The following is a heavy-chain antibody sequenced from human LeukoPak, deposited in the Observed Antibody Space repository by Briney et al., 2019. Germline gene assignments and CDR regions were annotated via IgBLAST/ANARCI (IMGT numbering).Heavy chain of an antibody. D-gene: IGHD3-22*01. CDR1: GGSISSYY. CDR3: ARDRSPTYYYDSSGYYPDAFDI. J-gene: IGHJ3*02. CDR2: IYTSGST. Sequence: SETLSLTCTVSGGSISSYYWSWIRQPAGKGLEWIGRIYTSGSTNYNPSLKSRVTMSVDTSKNQFSLKLSSVTAADTAVYYCARDRSPTYYYDSSGYYPDAFDIWGQGTMVTVSS. V-gene: IGHV4-4*07.